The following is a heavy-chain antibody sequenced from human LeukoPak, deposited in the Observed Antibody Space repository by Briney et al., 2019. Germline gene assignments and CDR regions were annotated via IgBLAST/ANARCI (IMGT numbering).Heavy chain of an antibody. CDR2: ISSSSSTI. V-gene: IGHV3-48*04. CDR1: GFTFSSYW. CDR3: AREREYCSSTSCHELDY. Sequence: GGSLRLSCAVSGFTFSSYWMSWVRQAPGKGLEWVSYISSSSSTIYYADSVKGRFTISRDNAKNSLYLQMNSLRAEDTAVYYCAREREYCSSTSCHELDYWGQGTLVTVSS. D-gene: IGHD2-2*01. J-gene: IGHJ4*02.